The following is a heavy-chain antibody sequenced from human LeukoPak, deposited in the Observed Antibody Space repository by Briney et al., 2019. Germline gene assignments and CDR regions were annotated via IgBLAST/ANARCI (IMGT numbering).Heavy chain of an antibody. J-gene: IGHJ4*02. V-gene: IGHV1-46*01. Sequence: GASVKVSCKASGYTFISYYMHWVRQAPGQGLEWMGIINPSGGSTTYAQMFQGRVILTRDTSTSTVYMELYSLRSEDTAVYYCAKGGRDYGDSSGTDWGQGTLVTVSS. CDR1: GYTFISYY. CDR2: INPSGGST. CDR3: AKGGRDYGDSSGTD. D-gene: IGHD4-17*01.